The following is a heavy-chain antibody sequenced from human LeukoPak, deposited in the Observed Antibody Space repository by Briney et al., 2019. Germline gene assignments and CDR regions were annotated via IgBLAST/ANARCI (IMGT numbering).Heavy chain of an antibody. CDR2: IYSGGST. J-gene: IGHJ4*02. V-gene: IGHV3-53*04. D-gene: IGHD3-22*01. CDR1: GFTVSSNY. Sequence: GGSLRLSCAASGFTVSSNYRSWGRQAPGKGLEWVSVIYSGGSTYYAASVKGRFTISRHNSKNTLYLQMNSLRAEDTAVYYCAKSARGSGYPLDYWGQGTLVTVSS. CDR3: AKSARGSGYPLDY.